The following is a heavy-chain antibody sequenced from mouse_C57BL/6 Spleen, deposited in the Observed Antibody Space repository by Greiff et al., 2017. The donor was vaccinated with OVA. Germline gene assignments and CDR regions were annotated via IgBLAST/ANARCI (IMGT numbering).Heavy chain of an antibody. D-gene: IGHD3-2*02. CDR1: GYAFSSSW. V-gene: IGHV1-82*01. J-gene: IGHJ3*01. CDR3: ASGDSSGYAWVAY. CDR2: IYPGDGDT. Sequence: VQLQQSGPELVKPGASVKISCKASGYAFSSSWMNWVKQRPGKGLEWIGRIYPGDGDTNYNGKFKGKATLTADKSSSTAYIQLSSLTSEDSAVSFCASGDSSGYAWVAYWGQGTLVTVSA.